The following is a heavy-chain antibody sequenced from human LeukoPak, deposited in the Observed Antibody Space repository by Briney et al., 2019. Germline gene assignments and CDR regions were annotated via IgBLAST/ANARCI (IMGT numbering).Heavy chain of an antibody. D-gene: IGHD2-2*01. CDR1: GFTFSDYY. CDR3: ARSGYCSSTSCPEGAYYYMDV. Sequence: GGSLRLSRAASGFTFSDYYMSWIRQAPGKGLEWVSYISSSGSTIYYADSVKGRFTISRDNAKNSLYLQMNSLRAEDTAVYYCARSGYCSSTSCPEGAYYYMDVWGKGTTVTVSS. J-gene: IGHJ6*03. CDR2: ISSSGSTI. V-gene: IGHV3-11*01.